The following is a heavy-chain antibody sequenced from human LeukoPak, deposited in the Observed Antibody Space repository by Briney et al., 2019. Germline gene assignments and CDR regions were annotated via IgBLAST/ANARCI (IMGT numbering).Heavy chain of an antibody. J-gene: IGHJ4*02. Sequence: GASVKVSCKASGGTFSSYAISWVRQAPGQGLEWMGGIIPIFGTANYAQKFQGRVTITADKSTSTAYMELSSLRSEDTAVYYCAKDHYYDSSNYYYGRPNLFDYWGQGTLVTVSS. CDR3: AKDHYYDSSNYYYGRPNLFDY. CDR2: IIPIFGTA. CDR1: GGTFSSYA. V-gene: IGHV1-69*06. D-gene: IGHD3-22*01.